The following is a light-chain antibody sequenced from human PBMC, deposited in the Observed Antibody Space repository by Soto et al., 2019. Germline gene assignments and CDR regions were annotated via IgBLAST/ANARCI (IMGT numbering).Light chain of an antibody. Sequence: QSVLTQPPSASGTPGQRVTISCSGSSSNIGSNYVYWYQQLPGTAPKLLIYRNNQRPSGVPDRFSGSKSGTSASLAIIGVRAEDEADYYCDACDGSVSGGVFGGGAEVTVL. J-gene: IGLJ3*02. CDR1: SSNIGSNY. CDR2: RNN. V-gene: IGLV1-47*01. CDR3: DACDGSVSGGV.